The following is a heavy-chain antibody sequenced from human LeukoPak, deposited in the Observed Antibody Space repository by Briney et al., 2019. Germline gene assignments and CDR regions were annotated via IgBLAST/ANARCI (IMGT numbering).Heavy chain of an antibody. J-gene: IGHJ4*02. V-gene: IGHV3-30*04. CDR2: MSYDGTYK. CDR1: GITLSTYA. D-gene: IGHD6-13*01. CDR3: ALGIITAAANFDY. Sequence: PGRSLRLSCAASGITLSTYAMHWVRQAPGKGLEWVAVMSYDGTYKYYADSVKGRFTISRDNSKNTLYLQMNSLRSEDTAVYYCALGIITAAANFDYWGQGTLVTVSS.